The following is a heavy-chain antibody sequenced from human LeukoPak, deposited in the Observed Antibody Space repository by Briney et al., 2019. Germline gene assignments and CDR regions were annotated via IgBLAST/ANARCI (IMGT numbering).Heavy chain of an antibody. CDR3: ARQVYSSSWSYYFDY. CDR2: IHYSGST. CDR1: GGSISSYY. Sequence: SETLSLTCAVSGGSISSYYWSWIRQPPGRGLEWIGSIHYSGSTSYNSSLKSRVTISVDTSKNQFSLKLSSVTPADTAVYYCARQVYSSSWSYYFDYWGQGILVTVSS. J-gene: IGHJ4*02. D-gene: IGHD6-13*01. V-gene: IGHV4-59*01.